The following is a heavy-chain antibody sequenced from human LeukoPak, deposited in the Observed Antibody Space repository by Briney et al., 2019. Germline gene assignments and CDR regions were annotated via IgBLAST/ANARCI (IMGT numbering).Heavy chain of an antibody. CDR3: ARETPDSSSWTVFDY. V-gene: IGHV3-48*03. CDR2: ISSSGSII. CDR1: GFIFSSYE. Sequence: PGGSLRLSCAASGFIFSSYEMNWVRQAPGKGLEWISYISSSGSIIYYADSVKGRFTISGDNAKNSLYLQMNSLRVEDTAVYYCARETPDSSSWTVFDYWGQGTLVTVSP. J-gene: IGHJ4*02. D-gene: IGHD6-13*01.